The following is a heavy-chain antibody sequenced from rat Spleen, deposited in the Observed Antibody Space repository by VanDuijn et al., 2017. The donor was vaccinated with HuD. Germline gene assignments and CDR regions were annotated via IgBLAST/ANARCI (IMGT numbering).Heavy chain of an antibody. J-gene: IGHJ3*01. CDR2: ISTDGGSN. D-gene: IGHD1-4*01. CDR1: GFTFNNYW. Sequence: EVQLVETGGDLVQPGRSLKLSCVASGFTFNNYWMYWIRQAPGKGLEWVSSISTDGGSNYYRDSVQGRFTISRDNAKSTLYLQMDSLRSEDTATYYCARGGLPGYNSYWFAYWGQGTLVTVSS. V-gene: IGHV5-58*01. CDR3: ARGGLPGYNSYWFAY.